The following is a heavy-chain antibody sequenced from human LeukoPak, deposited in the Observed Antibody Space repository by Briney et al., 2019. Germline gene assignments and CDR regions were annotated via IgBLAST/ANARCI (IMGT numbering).Heavy chain of an antibody. V-gene: IGHV3-72*01. J-gene: IGHJ5*02. CDR1: GFKFSDHY. D-gene: IGHD6-19*01. CDR2: SRNKASSYTT. Sequence: PGGSLRLSCAASGFKFSDHYIDWVRQAPGKGLEWVGRSRNKASSYTTEYAASVEGRFTISRDVSESSLYLQMNSLRAEDTAVYYCAKCSSGWLLDWFDPWGQGTLVTVSS. CDR3: AKCSSGWLLDWFDP.